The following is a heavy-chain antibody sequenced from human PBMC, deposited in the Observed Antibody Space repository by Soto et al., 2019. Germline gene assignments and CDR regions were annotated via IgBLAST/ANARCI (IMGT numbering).Heavy chain of an antibody. J-gene: IGHJ6*02. Sequence: SETLSLTCAVSGGSISSSNWWSWARQPPGKGLEWIGEIYHSGSTNYNPSLKSRVTISVDKSKNQFSLKLSSVTAADTAVYYCARGEGYCSSTSCYGDYYYYYGMDVWGQGTTVTVSS. V-gene: IGHV4-4*02. CDR3: ARGEGYCSSTSCYGDYYYYYGMDV. CDR2: IYHSGST. D-gene: IGHD2-2*01. CDR1: GGSISSSNW.